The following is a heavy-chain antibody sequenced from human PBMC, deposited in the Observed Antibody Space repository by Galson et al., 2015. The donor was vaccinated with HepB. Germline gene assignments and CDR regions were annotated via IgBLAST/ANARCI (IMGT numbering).Heavy chain of an antibody. CDR2: IYYSGST. V-gene: IGHV4-59*01. Sequence: SETLSLTCTVSGGSISGSYWSWIRQPPGKGLEWIGYIYYSGSTNYNPSLKSRVTISVDTSKNQFSLRLSSVTAADTAVYYCARESSSWYRGWFDPWGQGTLVTVSS. CDR1: GGSISGSY. CDR3: ARESSSWYRGWFDP. D-gene: IGHD6-13*01. J-gene: IGHJ5*02.